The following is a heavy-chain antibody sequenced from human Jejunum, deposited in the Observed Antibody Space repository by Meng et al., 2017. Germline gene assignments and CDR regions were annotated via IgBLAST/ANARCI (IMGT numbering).Heavy chain of an antibody. CDR1: GYTFTSYY. J-gene: IGHJ3*02. CDR3: AREWELDAFDI. V-gene: IGHV1-46*01. CDR2: INPSGGST. D-gene: IGHD1-26*01. Sequence: ASVKVSCKASGYTFTSYYMHWVRQAPGQGLEWMGIINPSGGSTSYAQKFQGRVTMTRDTSTSTAYMELSSLRSEDTAVYYCAREWELDAFDIWGQGTMVTVSS.